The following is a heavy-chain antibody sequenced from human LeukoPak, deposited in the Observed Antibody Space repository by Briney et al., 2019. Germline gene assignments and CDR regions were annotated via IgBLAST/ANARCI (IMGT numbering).Heavy chain of an antibody. CDR1: GFTFSSYA. Sequence: GGSLRLSCAASGFTFSSYAMHWVRQAPGKGLEWVAVISYGGSNKYYADSVKGRFTISRDNSKNTLYLQMNSLRAEDTAVYYCARRDVGLPSSGSYHFDYWGQGTLVTVSS. D-gene: IGHD1-26*01. V-gene: IGHV3-30-3*01. J-gene: IGHJ4*02. CDR3: ARRDVGLPSSGSYHFDY. CDR2: ISYGGSNK.